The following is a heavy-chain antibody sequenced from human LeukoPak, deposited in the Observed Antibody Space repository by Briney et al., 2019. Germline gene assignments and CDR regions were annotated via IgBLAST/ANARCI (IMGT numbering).Heavy chain of an antibody. D-gene: IGHD3-3*01. Sequence: GGSLRLSCAASGFTFSSYSMNWVRQAPGKVLEWVSSISSSSSYIYYADSVKGRFTISRDNAKNSLYLQMNSLRAEDTAVYYCARGRSGSIDYWGQGTLVTVSS. J-gene: IGHJ4*02. V-gene: IGHV3-21*01. CDR1: GFTFSSYS. CDR2: ISSSSSYI. CDR3: ARGRSGSIDY.